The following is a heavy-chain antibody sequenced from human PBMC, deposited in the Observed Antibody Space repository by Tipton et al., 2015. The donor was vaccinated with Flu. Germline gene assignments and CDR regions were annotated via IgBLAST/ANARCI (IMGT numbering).Heavy chain of an antibody. V-gene: IGHV4-38-2*01. CDR3: ARRDYSNYVSGPKNWFDS. D-gene: IGHD4-11*01. CDR1: GYSIRSSNYY. J-gene: IGHJ5*01. CDR2: IFHSGNS. Sequence: TLSLTCAVSGYSIRSSNYYWGWIRQPPGKGLEWIGNIFHSGNSYHNPSLKSRVTMSVETSKNQFSLKLSSVTAADTAVYYCARRDYSNYVSGPKNWFDSWGQGALVIVSS.